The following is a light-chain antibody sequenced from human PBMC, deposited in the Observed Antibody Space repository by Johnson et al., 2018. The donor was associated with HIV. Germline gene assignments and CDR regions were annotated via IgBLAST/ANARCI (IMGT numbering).Light chain of an antibody. CDR3: GTWDSSLIAGNV. Sequence: QPVLTQPPSVSAAPGQKVTISCSGSSSNIGNNYVSWYQQLPGTAPKLLIYDNNKRPSGIPDRFSGSKSGTSATLGITGLQTGDEADYYCGTWDSSLIAGNVFGTGTKVTVL. V-gene: IGLV1-51*01. CDR2: DNN. CDR1: SSNIGNNY. J-gene: IGLJ1*01.